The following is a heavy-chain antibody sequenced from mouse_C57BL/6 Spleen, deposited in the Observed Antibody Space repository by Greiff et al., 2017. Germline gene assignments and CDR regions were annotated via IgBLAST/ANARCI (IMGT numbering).Heavy chain of an antibody. CDR2: ISDGGSYT. V-gene: IGHV5-4*01. J-gene: IGHJ3*01. CDR3: ARDYDYSAWFAY. CDR1: GFTFSSYA. D-gene: IGHD2-4*01. Sequence: EVKVVESGGGLVKPGGSLKLSCAASGFTFSSYAMYWVRQTPEKRLEWVATISDGGSYTYYPDNVKGRFTISRDNAKNNLYLQMSHLKSEYTAMYYCARDYDYSAWFAYWGQGTLVTVSA.